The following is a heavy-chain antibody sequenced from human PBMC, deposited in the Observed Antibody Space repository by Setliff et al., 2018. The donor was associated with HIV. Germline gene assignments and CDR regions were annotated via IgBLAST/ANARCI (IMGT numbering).Heavy chain of an antibody. D-gene: IGHD1-1*01. CDR2: IIPIFGTA. CDR1: GYTFTAYY. J-gene: IGHJ4*02. V-gene: IGHV1-69*13. CDR3: AREAPDDHFDY. Sequence: SVKVSCKASGYTFTAYYMHWVRQAPGQGLEWMGGIIPIFGTANYAQKFQGRVTITADESTSTVYMNLRSLRSDDTAFYFCAREAPDDHFDYWGQGTLVTVSS.